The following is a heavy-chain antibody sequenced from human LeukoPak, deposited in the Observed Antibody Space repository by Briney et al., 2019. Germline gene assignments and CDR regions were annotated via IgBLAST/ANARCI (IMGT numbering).Heavy chain of an antibody. V-gene: IGHV4-34*01. D-gene: IGHD6-19*01. CDR1: GGSFSGYY. CDR2: INHSGST. CDR3: ARRSGDRQWLVLMRTSTKGFDY. Sequence: PSETLSLTCAVYGGSFSGYYWSWIRQPPGKGLEWIGEINHSGSTNYNPSLKSRVTISVDTSKNQFSLKLSSVTAADTAVYYCARRSGDRQWLVLMRTSTKGFDYWGQGTLVTVSS. J-gene: IGHJ4*02.